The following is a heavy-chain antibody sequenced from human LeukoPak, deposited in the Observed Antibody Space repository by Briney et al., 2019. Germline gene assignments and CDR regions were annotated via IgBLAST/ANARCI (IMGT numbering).Heavy chain of an antibody. Sequence: SETLSLTCTVSGGSISSYYWSWIRQPPGKGLEWIGYIYYSGGTNYNPSLKSRVTISVDTSKNQFSLKLSSVTAADTAVYYCARNLEIYSYGYGYWGQGTLVTVSS. D-gene: IGHD5-18*01. V-gene: IGHV4-59*01. J-gene: IGHJ4*02. CDR1: GGSISSYY. CDR2: IYYSGGT. CDR3: ARNLEIYSYGYGY.